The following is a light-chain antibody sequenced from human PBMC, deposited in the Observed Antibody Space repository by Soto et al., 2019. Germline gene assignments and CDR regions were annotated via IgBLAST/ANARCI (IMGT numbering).Light chain of an antibody. J-gene: IGLJ3*02. V-gene: IGLV1-40*01. CDR1: SSNIGAGYD. Sequence: QSVLTPPPSVSGAPGQRVTISCTGSSSNIGAGYDVHWYQQLPGTAPKLLIYDNNNRPSGVPDRFSGSKSGTSASLAITGLQAEYEADYYCQSYDSSLSSWVFGGGTQLTVL. CDR3: QSYDSSLSSWV. CDR2: DNN.